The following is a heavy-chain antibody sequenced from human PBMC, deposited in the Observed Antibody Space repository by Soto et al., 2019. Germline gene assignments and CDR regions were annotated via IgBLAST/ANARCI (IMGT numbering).Heavy chain of an antibody. CDR1: GYTFTSYD. D-gene: IGHD6-19*01. CDR2: MNPASGNK. V-gene: IGHV1-8*01. J-gene: IGHJ4*02. Sequence: QVQLVQSGAEVRTPGASVKVSCKASGYTFTSYDINWVRQATGQGPELMGWMNPASGNKGYVQKFQRRGSMTRTTARRTAYMELSSLRSEDTAGYYCARSGGWPNVNVDYWCQGPLVTVSS. CDR3: ARSGGWPNVNVDY.